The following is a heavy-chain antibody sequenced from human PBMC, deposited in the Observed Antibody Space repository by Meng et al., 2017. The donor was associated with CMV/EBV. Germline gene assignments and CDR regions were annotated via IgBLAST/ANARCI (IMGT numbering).Heavy chain of an antibody. D-gene: IGHD1-26*01. CDR1: GFTFVSYA. CDR2: ISYDPSHT. CDR3: AKNPGSY. Sequence: SPSRRASGFTFVSYALHWVRQAPGKGLAYVAIISYDPSHTYYAYSVKGRFTISRDNSKNTLYLQMNSLRAEDTAVYYCAKNPGSYWGQGTLVTVSS. J-gene: IGHJ4*02. V-gene: IGHV3-30*18.